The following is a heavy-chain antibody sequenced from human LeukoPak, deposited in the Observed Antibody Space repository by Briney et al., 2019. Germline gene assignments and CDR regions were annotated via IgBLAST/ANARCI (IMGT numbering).Heavy chain of an antibody. Sequence: PGGSLRLSCAASGFTFSSYAMHWVRQAPGKGLEWVAVISYDGTNKYYAGSVKGRFTISRDNSKNTLYLQMNSLRAEDTAVYYCANQRAESSGGWGAFDIWGQGTMVTVSS. CDR2: ISYDGTNK. J-gene: IGHJ3*02. CDR1: GFTFSSYA. D-gene: IGHD3-16*01. V-gene: IGHV3-30*04. CDR3: ANQRAESSGGWGAFDI.